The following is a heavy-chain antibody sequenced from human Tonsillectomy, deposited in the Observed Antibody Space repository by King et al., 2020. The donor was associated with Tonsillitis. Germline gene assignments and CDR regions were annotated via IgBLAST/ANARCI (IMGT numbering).Heavy chain of an antibody. CDR1: GFSFSSYA. V-gene: IGHV3-23*04. D-gene: IGHD1-26*01. Sequence: VQLVESGGGLVQPGGSLRLACSASGFSFSSYAMTWVRQAPGKGLDWVSSISGSGGSTYSADSGKGRFTISRDNSKNTLYLQMNSLRAEDTAVYYCAKVGAARLLNAEYFQYWGQGTLVTVSS. J-gene: IGHJ1*01. CDR2: ISGSGGST. CDR3: AKVGAARLLNAEYFQY.